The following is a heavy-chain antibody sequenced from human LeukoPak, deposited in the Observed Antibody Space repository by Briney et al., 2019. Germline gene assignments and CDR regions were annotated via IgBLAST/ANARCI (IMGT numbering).Heavy chain of an antibody. CDR1: GFTFSSYS. CDR3: ARDMTYYYDSSTYSLDY. Sequence: GGSLRLSCAASGFTFSSYSMSWVRQAPGKGPEWISYLSGSGSTIYYADSVKGRFTISRDNANNSLYLQMNSLRADDTAIYYCARDMTYYYDSSTYSLDYWGQGTLVTVSS. D-gene: IGHD3-22*01. J-gene: IGHJ4*02. V-gene: IGHV3-48*01. CDR2: LSGSGSTI.